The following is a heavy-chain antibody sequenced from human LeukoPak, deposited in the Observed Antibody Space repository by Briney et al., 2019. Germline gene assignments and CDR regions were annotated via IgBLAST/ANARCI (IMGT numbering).Heavy chain of an antibody. CDR3: ARDGSAPGIYFDY. J-gene: IGHJ4*02. CDR1: GFTFSSYS. V-gene: IGHV3-7*01. CDR2: IKQDGSEK. Sequence: GGSLRLSCAASGFTFSSYSMNWVRQAPGRGLEWVANIKQDGSEKYYVDSVKGRFTIFRDNAKNSVYLQMNSLSAEDTAVYYCARDGSAPGIYFDYWGQGSLVTVSS. D-gene: IGHD6-13*01.